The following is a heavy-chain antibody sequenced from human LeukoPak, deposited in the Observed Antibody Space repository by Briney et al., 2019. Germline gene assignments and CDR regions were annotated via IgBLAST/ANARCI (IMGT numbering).Heavy chain of an antibody. J-gene: IGHJ6*02. D-gene: IGHD3-3*01. Sequence: SVKVSCKASGYTFNDYYMHWVRQAPGQGLEWMGRIIPILGIANYAQKFQGRVTITADKSTSTAYMELSSLRSEDTAVYYCAGRFLEWLSPILYYYGMDVWGQGTTVTVSS. V-gene: IGHV1-69*02. CDR1: GYTFNDYY. CDR3: AGRFLEWLSPILYYYGMDV. CDR2: IIPILGIA.